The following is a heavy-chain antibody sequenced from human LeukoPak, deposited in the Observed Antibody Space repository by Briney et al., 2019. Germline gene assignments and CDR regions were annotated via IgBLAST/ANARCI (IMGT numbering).Heavy chain of an antibody. V-gene: IGHV3-11*04. J-gene: IGHJ2*01. CDR2: ISSSGSTI. Sequence: PGGSLRLSCAASGFTFSDYYMSWIRQAPGKGLEWVSYISSSGSTIYYADSLKGRITVSRDNAKNSLYVQMNSLRAEDTAVYYCAKIGVSGQWYFDLWGRGTLVTVSS. D-gene: IGHD5/OR15-5a*01. CDR1: GFTFSDYY. CDR3: AKIGVSGQWYFDL.